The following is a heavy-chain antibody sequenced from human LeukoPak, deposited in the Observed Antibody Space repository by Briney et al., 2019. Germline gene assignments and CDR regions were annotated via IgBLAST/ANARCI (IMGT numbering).Heavy chain of an antibody. J-gene: IGHJ6*02. V-gene: IGHV4-4*07. Sequence: SETLSLTCTVSGGSVSSYYWSWIRQPAGKGLEWIGRIYTSGSTNYNPSLKSRVTMSVDTSKNQFSLKLSSVTAADTAVYYCARGHRLPLYYYGMDVWGQGTTVTVSS. CDR2: IYTSGST. CDR3: ARGHRLPLYYYGMDV. D-gene: IGHD4-11*01. CDR1: GGSVSSYY.